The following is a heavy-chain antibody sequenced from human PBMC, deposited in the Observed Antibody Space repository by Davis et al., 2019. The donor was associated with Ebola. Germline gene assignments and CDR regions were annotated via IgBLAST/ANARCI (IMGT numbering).Heavy chain of an antibody. CDR3: ARERPMVRGTWYGMDV. V-gene: IGHV4-30-2*01. D-gene: IGHD3-10*01. CDR2: IYHSGST. J-gene: IGHJ6*02. CDR1: GGSFSGYS. Sequence: SETLSLTCAVYGGSFSGYSWSWIRQPPGKGLEWIGYIYHSGSTYYNPSLKSRVTISVDRSKNQFSLKLSSVTAADTAVYYCARERPMVRGTWYGMDVWGQGTTVTVSS.